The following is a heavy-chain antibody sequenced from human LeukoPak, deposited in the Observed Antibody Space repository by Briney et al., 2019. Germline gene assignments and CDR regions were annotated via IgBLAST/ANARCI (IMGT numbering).Heavy chain of an antibody. CDR3: ARAGDYYDSRASGLDI. Sequence: GGSLRLSCAASGFTVSSNYMSWVRQAPGKGLELVSVIYSSGSTHYADSVKGRFTISRDNSKNTLYLQMNSLRAEDTAVYYCARAGDYYDSRASGLDIWGQGTMVTVSS. J-gene: IGHJ3*02. D-gene: IGHD3-22*01. CDR2: IYSSGST. V-gene: IGHV3-53*01. CDR1: GFTVSSNY.